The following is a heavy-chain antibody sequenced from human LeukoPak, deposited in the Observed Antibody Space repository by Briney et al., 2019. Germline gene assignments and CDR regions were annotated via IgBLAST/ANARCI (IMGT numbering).Heavy chain of an antibody. CDR3: ARDITMIVVVIPTYDAFDI. CDR2: ISGSGGST. V-gene: IGHV3-23*01. Sequence: GGSLRLSCAASGFTFSSYAMSWVRQAPGEGLEWVSAISGSGGSTYYADSVKGRFTISRDNSKNTLYLQMNSLRAEDTAVYYCARDITMIVVVIPTYDAFDIWGQGTMVTVSS. D-gene: IGHD3-22*01. J-gene: IGHJ3*02. CDR1: GFTFSSYA.